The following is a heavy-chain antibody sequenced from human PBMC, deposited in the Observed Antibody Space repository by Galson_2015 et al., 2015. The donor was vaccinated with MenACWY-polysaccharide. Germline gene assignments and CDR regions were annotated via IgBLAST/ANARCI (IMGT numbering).Heavy chain of an antibody. CDR2: IKSKTDGGTT. V-gene: IGHV3-15*01. D-gene: IGHD6-13*01. CDR3: TTTISWYDYYYYGMDV. CDR1: GFTFSNAW. J-gene: IGHJ6*02. Sequence: SLRLSCAASGFTFSNAWMSWVRQAPGKGLEWVGRIKSKTDGGTTDYAAPVKGRFTISRDDSKNTLYLQMNSLKTEDTAVYYCTTTISWYDYYYYGMDVWGQGTTVTVSS.